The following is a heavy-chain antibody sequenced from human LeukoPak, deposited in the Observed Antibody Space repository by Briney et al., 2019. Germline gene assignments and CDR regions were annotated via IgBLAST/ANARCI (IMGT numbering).Heavy chain of an antibody. CDR3: ARDGADYGDFTFDY. CDR1: GSTFSSHT. CDR2: ISNTGSVI. D-gene: IGHD4-17*01. V-gene: IGHV3-48*04. Sequence: GGSLRLSCAASGSTFSSHTMSWVRQAPGKGLEWISYISNTGSVIYYADSVKGRFTISRDNAKNSLYLQMNSLRAEDTAVYYCARDGADYGDFTFDYWGQGTLVTVSS. J-gene: IGHJ4*02.